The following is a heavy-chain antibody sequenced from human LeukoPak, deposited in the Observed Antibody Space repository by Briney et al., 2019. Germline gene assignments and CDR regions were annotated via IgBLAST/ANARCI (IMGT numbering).Heavy chain of an antibody. CDR1: GFTFSSYA. CDR3: AEGPMTTVTTGNFDY. J-gene: IGHJ4*02. Sequence: PGGSLRLSCAASGFTFSSYAMSWVRQALGKGLEWVSTISGSYGSTYYADSVKGRFTISRDSSKNTLYLQMDSLRAEDTAVYYCAEGPMTTVTTGNFDYWGQGTLVTVSS. D-gene: IGHD4-17*01. V-gene: IGHV3-23*01. CDR2: ISGSYGST.